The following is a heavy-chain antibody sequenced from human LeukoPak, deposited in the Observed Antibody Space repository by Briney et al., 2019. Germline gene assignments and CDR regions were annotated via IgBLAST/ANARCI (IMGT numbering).Heavy chain of an antibody. J-gene: IGHJ4*02. Sequence: GRSLRLSCAASGFTFSSYGMHWVRQAPGKGLEWVAVIWYDGSNKYYADSVKGRFTISRDNSKNTLYLQMSSLRAEDTAVYYCARDVRRFPDYWGQGTLVTVSS. CDR2: IWYDGSNK. CDR3: ARDVRRFPDY. D-gene: IGHD3-10*01. V-gene: IGHV3-33*01. CDR1: GFTFSSYG.